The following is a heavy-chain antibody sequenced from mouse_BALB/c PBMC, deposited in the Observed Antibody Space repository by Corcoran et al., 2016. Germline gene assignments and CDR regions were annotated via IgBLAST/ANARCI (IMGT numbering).Heavy chain of an antibody. CDR1: GFNIKDTY. CDR3: ARWDWYFDV. CDR2: IDPANGNT. J-gene: IGHJ1*01. Sequence: EVQLQQSGAVLVKPGSSVKLSCTASGFNIKDTYMHWVKQRPEQRLEWIGRIDPANGNTKYDPKFQGKATITADTSSNTAYLQLSSLTSEDTAVYYCARWDWYFDVWGAGTTVTVSS. V-gene: IGHV14-3*02.